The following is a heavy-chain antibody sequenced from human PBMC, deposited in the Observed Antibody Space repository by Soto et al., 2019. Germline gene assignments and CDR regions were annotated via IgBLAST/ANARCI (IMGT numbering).Heavy chain of an antibody. D-gene: IGHD3-3*01. CDR3: ARNRFDFWICYASHQATGNNNWFDP. CDR2: IYYSGST. V-gene: IGHV4-31*03. CDR1: GGSISSGGYY. Sequence: PSETLSLTCTVSGGSISSGGYYWSWKRQQPGKGQEWIGYIYYSGSTYYNPSLKSRVNISVDTSKNQFSLKLSSVTAADTAVYYCARNRFDFWICYASHQATGNNNWFDPWGQGTLVTVSS. J-gene: IGHJ5*02.